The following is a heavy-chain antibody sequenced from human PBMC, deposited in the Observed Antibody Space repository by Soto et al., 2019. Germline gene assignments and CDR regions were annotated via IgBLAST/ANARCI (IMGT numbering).Heavy chain of an antibody. J-gene: IGHJ6*02. CDR1: GGSINSGAHY. Sequence: ASETLSLTCSVSGGSINSGAHYWSWLRQHPGKGLEWIGYIYYSGDTHYNPSLKSRVTISLDTSKNQFSLKLSSVTAADTAVYYCARFSCFGEYYYYYFGMDVWGQGTTVTVSS. CDR2: IYYSGDT. CDR3: ARFSCFGEYYYYYFGMDV. D-gene: IGHD3-10*01. V-gene: IGHV4-31*03.